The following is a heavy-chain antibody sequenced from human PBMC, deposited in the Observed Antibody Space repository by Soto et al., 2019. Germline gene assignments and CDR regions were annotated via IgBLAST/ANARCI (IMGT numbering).Heavy chain of an antibody. J-gene: IGHJ5*02. Sequence: QVQLVESGGGVVQPGRSLRLSCAASGFTFSSYGMHWVRQAPGKGLEWVAVIWYDGSNKYYADSVKGRFTISRDNSKNTLYLQMNSLRAEDTAVYYCARDEGSGWPLNCFDPWGQGTLVTVSS. V-gene: IGHV3-33*01. CDR3: ARDEGSGWPLNCFDP. CDR1: GFTFSSYG. CDR2: IWYDGSNK. D-gene: IGHD6-19*01.